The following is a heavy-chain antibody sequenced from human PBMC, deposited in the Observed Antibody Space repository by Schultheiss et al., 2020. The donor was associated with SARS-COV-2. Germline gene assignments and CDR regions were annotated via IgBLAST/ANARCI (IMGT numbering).Heavy chain of an antibody. J-gene: IGHJ4*02. Sequence: GGSLRLSCAASGFTFSSYEMNWVRQAPGKGLEWVSYISSSGSTIYYADSVKGRFTISRDNAKNSLYLQMNSLRAEDTAVYYCAREGPDYGDYLSDYWGQGTLVTVSS. V-gene: IGHV3-48*03. CDR1: GFTFSSYE. CDR3: AREGPDYGDYLSDY. D-gene: IGHD4-17*01. CDR2: ISSSGSTI.